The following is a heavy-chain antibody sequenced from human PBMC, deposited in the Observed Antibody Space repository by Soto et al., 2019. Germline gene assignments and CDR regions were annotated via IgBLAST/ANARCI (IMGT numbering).Heavy chain of an antibody. D-gene: IGHD2-21*01. J-gene: IGHJ5*02. V-gene: IGHV4-30-2*01. Sequence: SETLSLTCAVSGGSISSGGYSWSWIRQPPGKGLEWIGYIYHSGDIYYNPSLKSRVTISVDRSKNQFSLKLSSVTAADTAVYYCARIPSPWGQGTLVTVSS. CDR2: IYHSGDI. CDR3: ARIPSP. CDR1: GGSISSGGYS.